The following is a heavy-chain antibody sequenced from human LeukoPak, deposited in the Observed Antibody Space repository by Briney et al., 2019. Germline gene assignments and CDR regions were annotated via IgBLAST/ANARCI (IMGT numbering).Heavy chain of an antibody. CDR1: GFTFSSYW. J-gene: IGHJ4*02. D-gene: IGHD3-10*01. V-gene: IGHV3-7*04. CDR3: ARVITMVRGVIREFDY. CDR2: IKQDGSEK. Sequence: PGGSLRLFCVASGFTFSSYWMSWVRQAPGKGLEWVANIKQDGSEKYYVDSVKGRFTISRDNAKNSLYLQMNSLRAEDTAVYYCARVITMVRGVIREFDYWGQGTLVTVSS.